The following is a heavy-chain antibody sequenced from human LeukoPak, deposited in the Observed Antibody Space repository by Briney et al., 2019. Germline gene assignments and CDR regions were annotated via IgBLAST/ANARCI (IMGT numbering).Heavy chain of an antibody. CDR3: ARDLHYYVAMDV. V-gene: IGHV3-23*01. CDR2: IGSDNKP. CDR1: GFTFSAYA. D-gene: IGHD3-10*02. Sequence: PGGSLSHFCEASGFTFSAYAMTWVRQAPGQGLEWVSSIGSDNKPHYSESVKGRFAISRDNSKSMLFLQLNSLRAEDTALYYCARDLHYYVAMDVSGQGATVTVSS. J-gene: IGHJ6*02.